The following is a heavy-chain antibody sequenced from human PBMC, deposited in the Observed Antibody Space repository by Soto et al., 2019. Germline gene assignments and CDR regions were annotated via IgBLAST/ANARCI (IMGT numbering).Heavy chain of an antibody. CDR1: GGTFSSYT. CDR3: ARGVHYDSSGYYYFY. Sequence: ASVKVSCKASGGTFSSYTIDWVRQAPGQGLEWMGGSTPVFGTANYAQKFQGRITITADGSTRTAYMELRSLRSEDTAVYYCARGVHYDSSGYYYFYWGQGTLVTVSS. CDR2: STPVFGTA. J-gene: IGHJ4*02. V-gene: IGHV1-69*13. D-gene: IGHD3-22*01.